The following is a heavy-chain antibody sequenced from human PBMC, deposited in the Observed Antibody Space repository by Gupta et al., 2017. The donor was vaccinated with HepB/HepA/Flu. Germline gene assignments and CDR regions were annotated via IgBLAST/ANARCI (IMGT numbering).Heavy chain of an antibody. CDR1: GFTVSSNY. V-gene: IGHV3-66*01. J-gene: IGHJ4*02. Sequence: EVQLVESGGGLVQPGGSLRLSCAASGFTVSSNYMSWVRQAPGKGLEWVSVIYSGGSTYYADSVKGRFTISRDNSKNTLYLQMNSLRAEDTAVYYCATGPYYYGSGSYAYWGQGTLVTVSS. D-gene: IGHD3-10*01. CDR2: IYSGGST. CDR3: ATGPYYYGSGSYAY.